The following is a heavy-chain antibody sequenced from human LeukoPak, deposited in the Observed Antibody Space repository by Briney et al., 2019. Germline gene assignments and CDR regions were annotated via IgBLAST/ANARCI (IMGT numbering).Heavy chain of an antibody. CDR3: ARDFGDIVVVPAAMALDY. CDR1: GYTFTSYG. V-gene: IGHV1-18*01. Sequence: ASVKVSCKASGYTFTSYGISWVRQAPGQGLEWMGWISAYNGNTNYAQTLQGRVTMTTDTSKSTAYMELRSLRSDDTAVYYCARDFGDIVVVPAAMALDYWGQGTLVTVSS. J-gene: IGHJ4*02. D-gene: IGHD2-2*01. CDR2: ISAYNGNT.